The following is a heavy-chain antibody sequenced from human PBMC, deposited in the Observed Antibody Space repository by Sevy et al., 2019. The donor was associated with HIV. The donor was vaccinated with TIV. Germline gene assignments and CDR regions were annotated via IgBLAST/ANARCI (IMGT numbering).Heavy chain of an antibody. D-gene: IGHD3-22*01. CDR1: RYTLTQFS. V-gene: IGHV1-24*01. J-gene: IGHJ4*02. CDR2: FDPEDGDPEDGKT. Sequence: ASVKVSCKVSRYTLTQFSMHWVRQAPGKGLEWMTTFDPEDGDPEDGKTIYAQKFLGRVTMTEDTSTDTAYMELSSLRSDDTAVYYCATTKDYYDSSGYPFDYWGQGTLVTVSS. CDR3: ATTKDYYDSSGYPFDY.